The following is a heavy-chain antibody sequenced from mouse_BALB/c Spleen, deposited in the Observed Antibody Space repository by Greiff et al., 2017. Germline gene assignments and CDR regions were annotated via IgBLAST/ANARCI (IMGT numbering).Heavy chain of an antibody. CDR1: GFSLTSYG. CDR2: IWRGGST. Sequence: VQLVESGPSLVQPSQSLSITCTVSGFSLTSYGVHWVRQSPGKGLEWLGVIWRGGSTDYNAAFMSRLSITKDNSKSQVFFKMNSLQADDTAIYYCAKNRERDGYYPSFAYWGQGTLVTVSA. J-gene: IGHJ3*01. D-gene: IGHD2-3*01. V-gene: IGHV2-5-1*01. CDR3: AKNRERDGYYPSFAY.